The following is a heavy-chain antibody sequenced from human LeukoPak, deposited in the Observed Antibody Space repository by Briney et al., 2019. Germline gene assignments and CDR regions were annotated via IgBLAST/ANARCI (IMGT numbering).Heavy chain of an antibody. V-gene: IGHV4-34*01. CDR1: GGSFSGYY. CDR2: INHSGST. J-gene: IGHJ4*02. CDR3: ARRKWRRTMIVVYYFDY. D-gene: IGHD3-22*01. Sequence: SETLSLTCAVYGGSFSGYYWSWIRQPPGKGLEWIGEINHSGSTNYNPSLKSRVTISVDTSKNQFSLKLSSVTAADTAVYYCARRKWRRTMIVVYYFDYWGQGTLVTVSS.